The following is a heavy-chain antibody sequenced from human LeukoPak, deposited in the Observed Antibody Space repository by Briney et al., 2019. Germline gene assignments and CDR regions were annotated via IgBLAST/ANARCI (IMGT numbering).Heavy chain of an antibody. D-gene: IGHD3-3*01. V-gene: IGHV3-9*03. Sequence: GRSLRLSCAASVFTFDEYAMHWVRQAPGKGLEWVSSISWNSGSIGYADSVKGRFTISRDNAKNSLYLQMDSLRAEDMAFYYCAKGGRDSFGTKSCFDPWGQGTLVTVSS. CDR1: VFTFDEYA. J-gene: IGHJ5*02. CDR3: AKGGRDSFGTKSCFDP. CDR2: ISWNSGSI.